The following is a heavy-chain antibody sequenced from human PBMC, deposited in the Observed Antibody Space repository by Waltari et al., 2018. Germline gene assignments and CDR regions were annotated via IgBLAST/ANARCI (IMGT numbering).Heavy chain of an antibody. CDR1: GMTLSSYW. Sequence: VQLVESGGGSVQPGGSLRLSCAASGMTLSSYWMNWVRQAPGKGLEWVANIKQDGSEKNYVDSVEGRFSISRDNAQNSLYLQMNSLRSDDTAVYYCAVTTMTGEIDSWGQGTQVTVSS. CDR2: IKQDGSEK. J-gene: IGHJ4*02. D-gene: IGHD3-16*01. V-gene: IGHV3-7*03. CDR3: AVTTMTGEIDS.